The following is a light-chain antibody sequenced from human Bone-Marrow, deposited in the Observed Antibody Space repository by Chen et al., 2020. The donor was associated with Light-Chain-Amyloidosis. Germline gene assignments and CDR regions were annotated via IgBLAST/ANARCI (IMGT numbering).Light chain of an antibody. CDR3: SSYTITNALV. V-gene: IGLV2-14*01. J-gene: IGLJ1*01. Sequence: QSALTQPASVSGSPGQSITISCTGTSSDVGGDNHVPWYQHHPDKAPKLMIYEVTNRPSWVPDRFSGSKSDNTASLTLSGLQTEDEADYFCSSYTITNALVFGSGTRVTVL. CDR1: SSDVGGDNH. CDR2: EVT.